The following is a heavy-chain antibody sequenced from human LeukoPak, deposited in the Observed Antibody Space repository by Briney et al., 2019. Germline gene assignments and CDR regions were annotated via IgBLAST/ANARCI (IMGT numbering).Heavy chain of an antibody. J-gene: IGHJ4*02. D-gene: IGHD4-23*01. CDR1: GYTFTSYD. CDR2: MNPNSGNT. CDR3: ARGLRLRWSRTTYYFDY. Sequence: ASVKVSCKASGYTFTSYDINWVRQATGQGLEWMGWMNPNSGNTGYAQKFQGRVTMTRNTSISTAYMELSSLRSEDTAVYYCARGLRLRWSRTTYYFDYWGQGTLVTGSS. V-gene: IGHV1-8*01.